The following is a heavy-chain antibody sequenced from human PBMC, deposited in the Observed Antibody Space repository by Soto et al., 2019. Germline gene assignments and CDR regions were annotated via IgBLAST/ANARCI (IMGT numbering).Heavy chain of an antibody. V-gene: IGHV4-59*01. Sequence: PSETLSLTCTVSGGSISSYYWSWIRQPPGKGLEWIGYIYYSGSTNYNPSLKSRVTISVDTSKNQFSLKLSSVTAADTAVYYCAREVGVGATAFDYWGQGTLVIVSS. D-gene: IGHD1-26*01. CDR2: IYYSGST. J-gene: IGHJ4*02. CDR3: AREVGVGATAFDY. CDR1: GGSISSYY.